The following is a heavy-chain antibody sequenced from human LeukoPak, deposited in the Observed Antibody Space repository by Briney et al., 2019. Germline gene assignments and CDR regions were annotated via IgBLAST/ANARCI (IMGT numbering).Heavy chain of an antibody. CDR2: ISGSGGST. CDR1: GFTFSSYA. D-gene: IGHD3-10*01. Sequence: PGGSLRLSCAASGFTFSSYAMSWVRQAPGKGLEWVSAISGSGGSTYCAGSVKGRFTISRDNSKNTLYLQMNSLRAEDTAVYYCAKARDYYGSGSYYDYWGQGTLVTVSS. CDR3: AKARDYYGSGSYYDY. V-gene: IGHV3-23*01. J-gene: IGHJ4*02.